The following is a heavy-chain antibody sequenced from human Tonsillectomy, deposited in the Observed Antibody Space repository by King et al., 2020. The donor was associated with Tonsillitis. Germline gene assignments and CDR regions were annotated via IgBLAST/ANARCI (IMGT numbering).Heavy chain of an antibody. J-gene: IGHJ4*02. CDR1: GFTFSSFA. D-gene: IGHD6-19*01. CDR3: AKGGSGWYGGLDY. Sequence: EVQLVESGGGLVRPGGSLRLSCAASGFTFSSFAMNWVRQAPGKGLEWVSTTSGSGGSTYYADSVKGRLTVSRDNSKNMLYLQMDSLRAEDTAVYYCAKGGSGWYGGLDYWGQGTLVTVSS. CDR2: TSGSGGST. V-gene: IGHV3-23*04.